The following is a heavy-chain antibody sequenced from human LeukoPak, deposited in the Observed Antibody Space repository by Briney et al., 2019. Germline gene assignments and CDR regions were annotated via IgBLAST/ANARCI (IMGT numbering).Heavy chain of an antibody. V-gene: IGHV4-61*02. CDR3: ARDKDWNFD. CDR1: GGSISSGSYY. J-gene: IGHJ4*02. CDR2: IYTSGST. D-gene: IGHD1-7*01. Sequence: TASQTLSLTCTVSGGSISSGSYYWSWIRQPAGKGLEWIGRIYTSGSTNYNPSLKSRVTISVDTSKNQFSLKLSSVTAADTAVYYCARDKDWNFDWGQGTLVTVSS.